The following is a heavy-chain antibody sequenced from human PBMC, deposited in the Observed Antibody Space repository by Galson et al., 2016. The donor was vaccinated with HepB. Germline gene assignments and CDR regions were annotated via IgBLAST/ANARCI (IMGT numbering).Heavy chain of an antibody. D-gene: IGHD3-22*01. Sequence: SLRLSCAASGFSVSGKYMSWARQAPGKGLEWVSAIFSGDATYYRDSVKGRFTISRDTSKDTLYLQMNNLRAEDTAIYYCGGYSDPFDIWGQGTMVTVPS. CDR3: GGYSDPFDI. J-gene: IGHJ3*02. CDR2: IFSGDAT. V-gene: IGHV3-53*01. CDR1: GFSVSGKY.